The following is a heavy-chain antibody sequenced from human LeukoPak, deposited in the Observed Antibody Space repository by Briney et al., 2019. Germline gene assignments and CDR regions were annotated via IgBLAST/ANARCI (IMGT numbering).Heavy chain of an antibody. CDR1: GYTFSSYD. J-gene: IGHJ4*02. Sequence: GASVKVSCKTSGYTFSSYDITWVRQAPGQGLEWMGWISTYSGNTNYAQNLQGRVTMTTDTSTSTAYMELRSLSSDDTAMYYCTRLDLSGSDYWGQGTLVTVSS. V-gene: IGHV1-18*01. CDR2: ISTYSGNT. CDR3: TRLDLSGSDY. D-gene: IGHD6-19*01.